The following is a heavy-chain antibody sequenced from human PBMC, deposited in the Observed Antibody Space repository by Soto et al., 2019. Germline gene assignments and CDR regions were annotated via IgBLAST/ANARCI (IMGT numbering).Heavy chain of an antibody. CDR3: AHKSYYGSGSFDY. J-gene: IGHJ4*02. Sequence: QITLKESDPTLVIPTQTLTLTCTFSGFSLSTGVGMGWIRQPPGKALECLALIYWDDDERYSSSLKSRLTITKDTSKNQVVLIMTNMDPVDTATYYCAHKSYYGSGSFDYWGQGILVTVAS. D-gene: IGHD3-10*01. CDR1: GFSLSTGVG. V-gene: IGHV2-5*02. CDR2: IYWDDDE.